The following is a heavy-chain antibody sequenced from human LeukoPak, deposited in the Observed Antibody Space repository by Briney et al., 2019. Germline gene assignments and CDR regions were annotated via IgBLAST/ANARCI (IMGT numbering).Heavy chain of an antibody. V-gene: IGHV3-21*01. J-gene: IGHJ4*02. CDR1: GFTFSSYS. CDR3: AKDLDDFWSGYYNY. CDR2: ISSSSSYI. Sequence: GGSLRLSCAASGFTFSSYSMNWVRQAPGKGLEWVSSISSSSSYIYYADSVKGRFTISRDNAKNSLYLQMNSLRAEDTAVYYCAKDLDDFWSGYYNYWGQGTLVTVSS. D-gene: IGHD3-3*01.